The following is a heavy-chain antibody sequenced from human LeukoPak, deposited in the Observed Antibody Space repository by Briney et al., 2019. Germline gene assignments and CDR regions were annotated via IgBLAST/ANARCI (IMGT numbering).Heavy chain of an antibody. J-gene: IGHJ4*02. Sequence: GGSLRLSCAASGFTFSSYSVNWVRQAPGKGLEWVAVISYDGSNKYYADSVKGRFTISRDNSKNTLYLQMNSLRAEDTAVYYCAKDSGAGMVRGGTVDYWGQGTLVTVSS. CDR3: AKDSGAGMVRGGTVDY. CDR1: GFTFSSYS. V-gene: IGHV3-30*18. CDR2: ISYDGSNK. D-gene: IGHD3-10*01.